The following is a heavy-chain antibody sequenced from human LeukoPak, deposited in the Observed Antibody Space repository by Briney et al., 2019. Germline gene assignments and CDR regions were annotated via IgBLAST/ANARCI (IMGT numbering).Heavy chain of an antibody. J-gene: IGHJ3*02. CDR1: GGSFSGYY. D-gene: IGHD2-15*01. Sequence: SETLSLTCAVYGGSFSGYYWSWIRQPPGKGLEWIGEINHSGSTNYNPSLKSRVTISADTSKNQFSLKLSSVTAADTAVYYCAREVDIVSRRDPGGAFDIWGQGTMVTVSS. V-gene: IGHV4-34*01. CDR3: AREVDIVSRRDPGGAFDI. CDR2: INHSGST.